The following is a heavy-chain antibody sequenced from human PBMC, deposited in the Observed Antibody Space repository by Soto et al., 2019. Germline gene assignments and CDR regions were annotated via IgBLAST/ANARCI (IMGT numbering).Heavy chain of an antibody. Sequence: GGSLRLSCVASGYNFNKYAVSWVRQAPGKGLEWVSAISGSGGSTYYADSVKGRFTISRDNSKNTLYLQMNSLRAEDTAVYYCAKDMGGGHYGPADYWGQGTLVTVSS. J-gene: IGHJ4*02. CDR3: AKDMGGGHYGPADY. CDR2: ISGSGGST. CDR1: GYNFNKYA. V-gene: IGHV3-23*01. D-gene: IGHD3-10*01.